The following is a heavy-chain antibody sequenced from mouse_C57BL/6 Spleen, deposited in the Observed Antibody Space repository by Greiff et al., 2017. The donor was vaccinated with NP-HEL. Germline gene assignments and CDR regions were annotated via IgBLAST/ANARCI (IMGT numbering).Heavy chain of an antibody. Sequence: QVQLQQSGAELVKPGASVKISCKASGYAFSSYWMNWVKQRPGKGLEWIGQIYPGDGDTNYNGKFKGKATLTADKSSSTAYMQLSSLTSEDSAVYFCARFPAYYGSSYDYAMDYWGQGTSVTVSS. CDR3: ARFPAYYGSSYDYAMDY. J-gene: IGHJ4*01. V-gene: IGHV1-80*01. D-gene: IGHD1-1*01. CDR2: IYPGDGDT. CDR1: GYAFSSYW.